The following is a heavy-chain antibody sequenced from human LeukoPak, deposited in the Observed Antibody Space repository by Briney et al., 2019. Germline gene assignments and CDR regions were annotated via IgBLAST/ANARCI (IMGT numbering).Heavy chain of an antibody. Sequence: SETLSLTCAVYGGTFPGYFWTWIRQPPGKGLEWIGAIDVNRNTHSNPSLKSRVTLSIDTSKNQFSLTLRSVTAADTAVYYCARVDGSCSGGSCPSGNWFDPWGQGTLVTVSS. V-gene: IGHV4-34*01. D-gene: IGHD2-15*01. CDR3: ARVDGSCSGGSCPSGNWFDP. CDR1: GGTFPGYF. CDR2: IDVNRNT. J-gene: IGHJ5*02.